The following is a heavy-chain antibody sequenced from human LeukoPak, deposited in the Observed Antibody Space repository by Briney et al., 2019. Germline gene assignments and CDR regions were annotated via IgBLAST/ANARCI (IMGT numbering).Heavy chain of an antibody. CDR3: ARSYASGSFYRGDFDY. V-gene: IGHV3-21*01. Sequence: GGSLRLSCAASGFTFNSFSMNWVRQAPGPGLEWVSSISSSSYYIYYGDSVEGRFTISRDNAKNSLYLQMNTLRAEDTAVYYCARSYASGSFYRGDFDYWGQGTLVTVSS. D-gene: IGHD3-10*01. J-gene: IGHJ4*02. CDR2: ISSSSYYI. CDR1: GFTFNSFS.